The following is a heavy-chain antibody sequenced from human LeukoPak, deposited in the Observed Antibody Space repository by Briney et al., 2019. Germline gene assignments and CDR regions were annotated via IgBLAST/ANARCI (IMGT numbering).Heavy chain of an antibody. Sequence: SETLSLTCTVSGGSISSSSYYWGWIRQPPGKGLEWIRSIYYSGSTYYNPSLKSRVTISVDTSKNQFSLKLSSVTAADTAVYYCARSTSVDYYFDYWGQGALVTVSS. CDR2: IYYSGST. J-gene: IGHJ4*02. CDR3: ARSTSVDYYFDY. V-gene: IGHV4-39*01. D-gene: IGHD2-15*01. CDR1: GGSISSSSYY.